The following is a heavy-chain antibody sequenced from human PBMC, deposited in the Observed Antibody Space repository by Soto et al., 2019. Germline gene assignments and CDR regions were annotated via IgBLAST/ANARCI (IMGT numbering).Heavy chain of an antibody. D-gene: IGHD3-3*01. CDR1: GYNFAVYW. Sequence: GXSLKISCQGSGYNFAVYWIACVRQMPGKGLELMGIIYPSDSDTRYRPSFQGQVTISADKSISSAYLQWSSLRASDTAMYYCARGGVSTRTFDHWGQGTPVTVSS. CDR3: ARGGVSTRTFDH. J-gene: IGHJ4*02. CDR2: IYPSDSDT. V-gene: IGHV5-51*01.